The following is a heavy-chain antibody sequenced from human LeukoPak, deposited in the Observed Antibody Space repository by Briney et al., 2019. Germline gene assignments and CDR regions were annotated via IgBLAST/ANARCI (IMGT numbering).Heavy chain of an antibody. D-gene: IGHD2-15*01. V-gene: IGHV3-74*01. CDR1: GFTFSSYW. CDR2: INSDGSST. Sequence: GGSLRLSCAASGFTFSSYWMHWVRQAPGKGLVWVSRINSDGSSTSYADSVKGRFTISRDNAKNTLYLQMNSLRAEDTAVYYCKISHVKPNWFDPWGQGTLVTVSS. CDR3: KISHVKPNWFDP. J-gene: IGHJ5*02.